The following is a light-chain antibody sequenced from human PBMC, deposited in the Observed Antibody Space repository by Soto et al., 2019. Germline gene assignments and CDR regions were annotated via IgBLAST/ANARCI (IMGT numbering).Light chain of an antibody. CDR1: QTISRW. CDR2: DAS. CDR3: KQYNSWAPIT. V-gene: IGKV1-5*01. Sequence: DIQMTQSPSTLSASVGDRVTITCRASQTISRWLAWYQQKPGKAPKLLIYDASSLESGVPPRFSGSGSGTEFTLTISSLQSEDFAVYYCKQYNSWAPITFGQGTRLEIK. J-gene: IGKJ5*01.